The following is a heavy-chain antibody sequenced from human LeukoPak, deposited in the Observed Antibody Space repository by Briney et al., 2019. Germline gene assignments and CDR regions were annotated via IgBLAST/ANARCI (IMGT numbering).Heavy chain of an antibody. J-gene: IGHJ4*02. D-gene: IGHD2-21*02. Sequence: ASVQVSCKASGYTFIANYLQWVRQAPGLGPEWLGWMHVGNGNTRYAPKFQGRVTLSRDTSTNTAYMELSSLTSDDTAVYYCAREGSYCDGGDCYSFDFWGQGTLVTVSS. CDR1: GYTFIANY. CDR2: MHVGNGNT. V-gene: IGHV1-2*02. CDR3: AREGSYCDGGDCYSFDF.